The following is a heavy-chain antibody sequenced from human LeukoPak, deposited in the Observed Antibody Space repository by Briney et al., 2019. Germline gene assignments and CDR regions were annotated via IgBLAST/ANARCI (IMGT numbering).Heavy chain of an antibody. J-gene: IGHJ4*02. D-gene: IGHD1-1*01. V-gene: IGHV4-59*08. CDR3: ARRGWKEGPFDY. CDR1: GGSISSYY. Sequence: PSETLSLTCTVSGGSISSYYWSWIRQPPGKGLEWIGYIYYSGSTNYNPSLKSRVTISVDTSKNQFSLKLSSVTAADTAVYYCARRGWKEGPFDYWGQGTLVTVSS. CDR2: IYYSGST.